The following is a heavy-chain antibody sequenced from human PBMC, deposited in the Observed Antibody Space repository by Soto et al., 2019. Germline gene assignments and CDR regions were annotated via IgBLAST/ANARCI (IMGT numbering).Heavy chain of an antibody. D-gene: IGHD2-8*01. CDR3: AREVDGVCPMGY. CDR1: GYTFTGYY. V-gene: IGHV1-2*02. Sequence: ASVKVSCKASGYTFTGYYMHWVRQAPGQGLEWMGWINPNSGGTNYAQKFQGRVTMTRDTSISTAYMELSRLRSDDTAVHYCAREVDGVCPMGYWGQGTLVTVSS. J-gene: IGHJ4*02. CDR2: INPNSGGT.